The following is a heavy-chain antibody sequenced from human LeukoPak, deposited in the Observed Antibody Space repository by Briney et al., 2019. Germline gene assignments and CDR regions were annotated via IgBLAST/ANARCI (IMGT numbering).Heavy chain of an antibody. V-gene: IGHV4-39*01. D-gene: IGHD6-13*01. Sequence: SETLSLTCTVSGGSISSSSYYWGWIRQPPGKGLEWIGSIYYSGSTYYNPSLKSRVTISVDTSKNQFSLKLSSVNAADTAVYYCARVYRQLFDYWGQGTLVTVSS. CDR1: GGSISSSSYY. CDR3: ARVYRQLFDY. J-gene: IGHJ4*02. CDR2: IYYSGST.